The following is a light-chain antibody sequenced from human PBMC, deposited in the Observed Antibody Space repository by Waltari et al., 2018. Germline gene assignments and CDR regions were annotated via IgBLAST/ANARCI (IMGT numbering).Light chain of an antibody. CDR1: QSVYNF. CDR2: EAS. CDR3: QQRANWPPLT. V-gene: IGKV3-11*01. J-gene: IGKJ4*01. Sequence: EVVLTQSPATLSLSPGERAPLSCRASQSVYNFLACYQQKPGQAPRLLIYEASQRATGIPARFSGSGSGTDFTLTISNLEPEDVAIYYCQQRANWPPLTFGGGTKVEIK.